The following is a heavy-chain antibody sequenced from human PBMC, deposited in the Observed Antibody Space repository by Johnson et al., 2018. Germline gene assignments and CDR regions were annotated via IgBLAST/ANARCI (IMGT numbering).Heavy chain of an antibody. J-gene: IGHJ6*02. CDR1: VGTFSSYA. D-gene: IGHD6-19*01. V-gene: IGHV1-69*06. CDR2: IIPIFGTA. Sequence: QVQLVESGAEVKKPGSSVKVSCKASVGTFSSYAISWVRQAPGQGLEWMGGIIPIFGTANYAQKFQGRVTITADKSTSQAYMELSSLRSEDAAVYYCARTEMGSGWSDDYGMDVWGQGTTVTVSS. CDR3: ARTEMGSGWSDDYGMDV.